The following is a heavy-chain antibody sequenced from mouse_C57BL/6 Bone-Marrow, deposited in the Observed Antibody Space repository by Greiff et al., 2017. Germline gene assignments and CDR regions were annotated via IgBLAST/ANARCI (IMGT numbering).Heavy chain of an antibody. D-gene: IGHD1-1*01. CDR2: IYPGSGST. Sequence: QVQLQQPGAELVKPGASVKMSCKAYGYTFTSYWITWVKQRPGQGLEWIGDIYPGSGSTNYNEKFKSKATMTVDTSSSTAYMQLSSLTSEDSAVYYCASYYYGSSSFDVWGTGTTVTVSS. V-gene: IGHV1-55*01. CDR1: GYTFTSYW. J-gene: IGHJ1*03. CDR3: ASYYYGSSSFDV.